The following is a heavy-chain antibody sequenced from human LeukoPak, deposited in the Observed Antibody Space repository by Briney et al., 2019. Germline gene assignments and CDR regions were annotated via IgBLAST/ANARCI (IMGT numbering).Heavy chain of an antibody. CDR1: GYTFTGYY. J-gene: IGHJ4*02. CDR3: ATPTSITGTTSTRLVHT. CDR2: INPNSGGT. Sequence: ASVKVSCKASGYTFTGYYIHWVRQAPGQGLEWMGWINPNSGGTNYAQKFQGRVTMTRDTSISTAYMELSRLRSDDAAVYYCATPTSITGTTSTRLVHTWGQGTLVTVSS. V-gene: IGHV1-2*02. D-gene: IGHD1-7*01.